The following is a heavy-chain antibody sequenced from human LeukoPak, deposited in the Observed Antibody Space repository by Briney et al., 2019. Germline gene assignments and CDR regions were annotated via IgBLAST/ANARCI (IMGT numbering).Heavy chain of an antibody. V-gene: IGHV4-4*02. Sequence: SETLSLTCGVSGGSISSSYWWSWVRQSPGKGLEWIGEINHSGSTNYNPSLKSRVTISVDTSKNQFSLKLSSVTAADTAVYYCARLYAAYSSSEPWGQGTLVTVSS. D-gene: IGHD6-6*01. CDR1: GGSISSSYW. CDR3: ARLYAAYSSSEP. J-gene: IGHJ5*02. CDR2: INHSGST.